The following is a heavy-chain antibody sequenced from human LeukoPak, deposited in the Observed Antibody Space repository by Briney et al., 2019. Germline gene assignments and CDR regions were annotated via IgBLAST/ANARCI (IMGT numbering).Heavy chain of an antibody. CDR1: GGSVSSGSYY. D-gene: IGHD6-13*01. CDR2: IYYSGST. CDR3: ARGPRSPWYWSGWFFDL. Sequence: SETLSLTCTVSGGSVSSGSYYWSWIRQPPGKGLEWIAYIYYSGSTNYNPSLKSRLAISIDTSKNQFSLKLSSVTAAATAVYYCARGPRSPWYWSGWFFDLWGRGTLVTVSS. V-gene: IGHV4-61*01. J-gene: IGHJ2*01.